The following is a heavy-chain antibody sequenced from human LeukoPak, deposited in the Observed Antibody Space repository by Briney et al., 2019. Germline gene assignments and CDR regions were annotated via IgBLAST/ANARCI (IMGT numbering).Heavy chain of an antibody. D-gene: IGHD5-12*01. V-gene: IGHV1-8*01. CDR2: MNPNSGNT. J-gene: IGHJ4*02. CDR3: ARAAGQYSGYRWGFDDY. CDR1: GYTFTSYD. Sequence: ASVKVSCKASGYTFTSYDINWVRQATGQGLEWMGWMNPNSGNTGYAQKFQGRVTMARNTSISTAYMELSSLRSEDTAVYYCARAAGQYSGYRWGFDDYWGQGTLVTVSS.